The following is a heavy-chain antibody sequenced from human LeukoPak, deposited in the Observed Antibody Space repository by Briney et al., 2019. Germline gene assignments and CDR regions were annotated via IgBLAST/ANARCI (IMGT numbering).Heavy chain of an antibody. J-gene: IGHJ5*02. CDR1: GYTFTSYD. D-gene: IGHD6-13*01. CDR2: MNPNSGNT. V-gene: IGHV1-8*01. CDR3: ARKYSSSWSAGWFDP. Sequence: ASVKVSCKASGYTFTSYDINWVRQATGQGLEWIGWMNPNSGNTGYAQKFQGRVTMTRNTSISTAYMELSSLRSEDTAVYYCARKYSSSWSAGWFDPWGQGTLVTVSS.